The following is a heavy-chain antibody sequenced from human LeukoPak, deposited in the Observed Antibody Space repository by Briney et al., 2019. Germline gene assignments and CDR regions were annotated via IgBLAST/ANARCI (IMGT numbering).Heavy chain of an antibody. CDR2: IYYSGST. V-gene: IGHV4-59*08. CDR1: GGSISSYY. D-gene: IGHD3-22*01. J-gene: IGHJ4*02. Sequence: SETLSLTCTVSGGSISSYYWSWIRQPPGKGLEWIGYIYYSGSTNYNPSLKSRVTISVDTSKNQFSLKLSSVTAADTAVYYCARSYYDSSDYYFTSWGQGILVTVSS. CDR3: ARSYYDSSDYYFTS.